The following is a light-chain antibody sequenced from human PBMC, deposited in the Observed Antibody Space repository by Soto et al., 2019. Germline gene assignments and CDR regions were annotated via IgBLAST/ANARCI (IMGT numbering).Light chain of an antibody. J-gene: IGLJ2*01. CDR3: AAWDDSLNGVL. CDR2: SNN. V-gene: IGLV1-44*01. Sequence: QSVLTQPPSASGTPGQRVTISCSGSSSNIGSYTVSWYQQLPGAAPKLLIYSNNQRPSGVPDRFSGSKSGTSASLGISGLQSEDEADYYCAAWDDSLNGVLFGGGTKVTDL. CDR1: SSNIGSYT.